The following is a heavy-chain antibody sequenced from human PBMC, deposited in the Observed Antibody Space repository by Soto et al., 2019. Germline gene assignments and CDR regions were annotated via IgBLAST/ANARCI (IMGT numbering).Heavy chain of an antibody. D-gene: IGHD5-12*01. CDR2: IIPIFGTA. CDR3: ARVNIVSTRDYWYFDL. Sequence: QVQLVQSGAEVQKPGSSVKVSCKASGGTFSSYAISWVRQAPGQGLEWMGGIIPIFGTANYAQKFQGRVTMTADESTSTAYMELSSLRSEDTGVYYGARVNIVSTRDYWYFDLWGRGTLVTVSS. V-gene: IGHV1-69*01. CDR1: GGTFSSYA. J-gene: IGHJ2*01.